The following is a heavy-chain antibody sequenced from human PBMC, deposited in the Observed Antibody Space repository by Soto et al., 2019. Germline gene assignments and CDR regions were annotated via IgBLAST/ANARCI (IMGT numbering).Heavy chain of an antibody. CDR1: GFTFSSYD. CDR3: ARASRPPARQHYYGMDV. CDR2: IGTAGDT. V-gene: IGHV3-13*01. J-gene: IGHJ6*02. Sequence: GGSLRLSCAASGFTFSSYDMHWVRQATGKGLEWVSAIGTAGDTYYPGSVKGRFTISRENAKNSLYLQMNSLRAEDTAVYYCARASRPPARQHYYGMDVWGQGTTVTVSS. D-gene: IGHD6-6*01.